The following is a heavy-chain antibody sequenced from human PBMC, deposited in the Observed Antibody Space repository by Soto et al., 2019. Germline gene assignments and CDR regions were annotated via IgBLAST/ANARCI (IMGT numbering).Heavy chain of an antibody. CDR1: GGSISSYY. Sequence: SETLSLTCTVSGGSISSYYCSWIRQPPGKGLEWIGYIYYSGSTNYNPSLKSRVTISVDTSKNQFSLKLSSVTAADTAVYYCARAYSSGCLDYWGQGTLVTVSS. V-gene: IGHV4-59*01. D-gene: IGHD6-19*01. J-gene: IGHJ4*02. CDR3: ARAYSSGCLDY. CDR2: IYYSGST.